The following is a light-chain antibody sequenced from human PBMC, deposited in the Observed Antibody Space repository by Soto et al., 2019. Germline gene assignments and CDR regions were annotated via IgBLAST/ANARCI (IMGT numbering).Light chain of an antibody. CDR1: QSISSY. J-gene: IGKJ5*01. CDR2: AAS. Sequence: DIQMTQSPSSLSASVGDRVTITCWASQSISSYLNWYQQKPGKAPKLLIYAASSLQSRVPSRFSGSGSGTEFTLTISSLQPEDFATYYCQQYNSKSVIFGQGTRLEIK. V-gene: IGKV1-39*01. CDR3: QQYNSKSVI.